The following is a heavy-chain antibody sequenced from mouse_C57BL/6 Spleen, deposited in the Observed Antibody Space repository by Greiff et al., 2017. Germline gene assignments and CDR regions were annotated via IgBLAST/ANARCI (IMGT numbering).Heavy chain of an antibody. J-gene: IGHJ3*01. CDR1: GYTFTDYE. Sequence: VQLQQSGAELVRPGASVTLSCKASGYTFTDYEMHWVKQTPVHGLEWIGAIDPETGGTAYNQKFKGKAILTADKSSSTAYMELRSLTSEDSAVYYCTRPVYYGSPWFAYWGQGTLVTVSA. CDR2: IDPETGGT. V-gene: IGHV1-15*01. D-gene: IGHD1-1*01. CDR3: TRPVYYGSPWFAY.